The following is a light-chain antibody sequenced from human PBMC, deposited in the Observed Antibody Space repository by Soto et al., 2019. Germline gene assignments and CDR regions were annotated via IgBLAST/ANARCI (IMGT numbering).Light chain of an antibody. CDR3: QQYNNWPGT. CDR2: GAS. J-gene: IGKJ1*01. Sequence: IVMTQSPATLSMSPGERATLSCRASQSLNRDLAWYQQKSGQSPRLLIFGASIRAAGIPARFSGSGSGTEFTLTIGSLQSEDCALYYCQQYNNWPGTFGQGTKVDIK. V-gene: IGKV3-15*01. CDR1: QSLNRD.